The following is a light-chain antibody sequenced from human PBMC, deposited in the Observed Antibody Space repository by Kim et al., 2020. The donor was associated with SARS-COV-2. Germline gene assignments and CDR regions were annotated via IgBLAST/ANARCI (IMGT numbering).Light chain of an antibody. CDR3: QQYKSYPYT. V-gene: IGKV1-5*03. CDR2: KAS. Sequence: SACIGDRVTIPCRASQIIGYCLAWYQQKPGRAHRLLIYKASSLQSGVPSEFSGSGSGTEFTLTISSLQPDDFATYYCQQYKSYPYTFGQGTKLEI. J-gene: IGKJ2*01. CDR1: QIIGYC.